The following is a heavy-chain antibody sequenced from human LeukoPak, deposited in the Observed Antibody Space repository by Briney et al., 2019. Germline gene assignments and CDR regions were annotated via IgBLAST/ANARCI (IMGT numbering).Heavy chain of an antibody. Sequence: GGSLRLSCAASGFTFSSYAMSWVRQAPGKGLEWVAVISYDGSNKYYADSVKGRFTISRDNSKNTLYLQMNSLRAEDTAVYYCASSYLRIAAANYWGQGTLVTVSS. J-gene: IGHJ4*02. CDR2: ISYDGSNK. D-gene: IGHD6-13*01. V-gene: IGHV3-30-3*01. CDR1: GFTFSSYA. CDR3: ASSYLRIAAANY.